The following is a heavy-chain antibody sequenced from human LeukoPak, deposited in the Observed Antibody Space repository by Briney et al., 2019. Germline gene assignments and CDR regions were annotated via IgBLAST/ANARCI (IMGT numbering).Heavy chain of an antibody. CDR1: GGSISSSSYY. CDR3: ARHGGIAVAGMDAFDI. J-gene: IGHJ3*02. V-gene: IGHV4-39*01. CDR2: IYYSGST. D-gene: IGHD6-19*01. Sequence: SETLSLTCTVSGGSISSSSYYWGWIRQPPGKGLEWIGSIYYSGSTYYNPSFKSRVTISVDTSKNQFSLKLSSVTAADTAVYYCARHGGIAVAGMDAFDIWGQGTMVTVSS.